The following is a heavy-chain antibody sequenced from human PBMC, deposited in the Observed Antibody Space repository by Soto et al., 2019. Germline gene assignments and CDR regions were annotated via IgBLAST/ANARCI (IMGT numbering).Heavy chain of an antibody. V-gene: IGHV1-69*13. J-gene: IGHJ3*02. CDR1: GGTFSSYA. Sequence: ASVKVSCKASGGTFSSYAISWVRQAPGQGLEWMGGIIPIFGTANYAQKFQGRVTITADESTSTAYMELSSLRSEDTAVYYCARELLIVGATLVAFDIWGKGKMVTFSS. CDR2: IIPIFGTA. D-gene: IGHD1-26*01. CDR3: ARELLIVGATLVAFDI.